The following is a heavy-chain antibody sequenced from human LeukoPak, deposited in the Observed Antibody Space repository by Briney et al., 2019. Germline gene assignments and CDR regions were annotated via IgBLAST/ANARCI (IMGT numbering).Heavy chain of an antibody. J-gene: IGHJ4*02. CDR2: IHNSGTT. CDR1: GGPFSGYF. Sequence: PSETLSLTCAVSGGPFSGYFWSWIRQSSGKGLEWIGEIHNSGTTNYNPSLNSRVTISEDTSKNQFYLNLSSVTAADPAIYYCATRYYYNLGSFPFDFWGQGTLVTVSS. CDR3: ATRYYYNLGSFPFDF. D-gene: IGHD3-10*01. V-gene: IGHV4-34*01.